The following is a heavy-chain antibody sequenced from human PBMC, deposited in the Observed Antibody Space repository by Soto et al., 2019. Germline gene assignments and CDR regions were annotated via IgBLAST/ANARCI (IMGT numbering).Heavy chain of an antibody. CDR2: INQDGSET. V-gene: IGHV3-7*01. CDR1: GFTFNIYW. J-gene: IGHJ4*02. CDR3: ARGGDY. Sequence: EVQLVESGGGLVQPGGSLRLSCAASGFTFNIYWMTWVRQAPGKGLEWVANINQDGSETTYVDSVKGRFTISRDSAKNSLYLQMNSLRADDTAVYYCARGGDYWGQGTLVTVSS.